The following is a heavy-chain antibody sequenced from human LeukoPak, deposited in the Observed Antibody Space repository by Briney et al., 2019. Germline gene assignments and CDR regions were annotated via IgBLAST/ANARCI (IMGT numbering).Heavy chain of an antibody. D-gene: IGHD6-25*01. J-gene: IGHJ4*02. V-gene: IGHV1-8*03. CDR1: GYTFTSYD. CDR2: MNNNSGNT. CDR3: ARAAAFDY. Sequence: ASVKVSCKGSGYTFTSYDINWVGQATGQGGEGMGWMNNNSGNTGYAQKFQGRLSITRNTSISTAYMELSSLRSEDTAVYYCARAAAFDYWGQGTLVTVSS.